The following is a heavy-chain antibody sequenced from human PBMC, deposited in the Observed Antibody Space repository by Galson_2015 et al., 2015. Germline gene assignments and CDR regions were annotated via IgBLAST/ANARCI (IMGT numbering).Heavy chain of an antibody. CDR3: AREVWGRGLGPDY. V-gene: IGHV3-48*02. CDR2: ISSSSITI. Sequence: SLRLSCAASAFTFSNYGMNWVRQAPGKGLEWVSYISSSSITIYYADSVKGRFTISRDNAKDSLYLQMNSLRDEDTAVYFCAREVWGRGLGPDYWGQGTLVTVSS. CDR1: AFTFSNYG. J-gene: IGHJ4*02. D-gene: IGHD1-26*01.